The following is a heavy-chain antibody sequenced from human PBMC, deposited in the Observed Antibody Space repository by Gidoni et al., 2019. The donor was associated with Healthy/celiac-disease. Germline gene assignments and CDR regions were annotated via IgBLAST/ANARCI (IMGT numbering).Heavy chain of an antibody. J-gene: IGHJ3*02. V-gene: IGHV4-39*01. Sequence: QLQLQESGPGLVKPSETLSLTCTVSGGSISSSSYYWGWIRQPPGKGLEWIGSIYYSGSTYYNPSLKSRVTISVDTSKNQFSLKLSSVTAADTAVYYCARTLNRVADAFDIWGQGTMVTVSS. CDR2: IYYSGST. D-gene: IGHD2-15*01. CDR1: GGSISSSSYY. CDR3: ARTLNRVADAFDI.